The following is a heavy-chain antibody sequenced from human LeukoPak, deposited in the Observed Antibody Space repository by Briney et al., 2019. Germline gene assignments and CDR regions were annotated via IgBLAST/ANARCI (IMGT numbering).Heavy chain of an antibody. CDR1: GFTVSSNS. V-gene: IGHV3-66*03. Sequence: GGSLRLSCTVSGFTVSSNSMSWVRQAPGKGLEWVSFIYTTGNTHNSDSVKGRFTISRDSSKNTLYLQMNSLRAEDTAVYYCAKDGIIAAVPKFAFDIWGQGTMVTVSS. CDR3: AKDGIIAAVPKFAFDI. CDR2: IYTTGNT. J-gene: IGHJ3*02. D-gene: IGHD6-13*01.